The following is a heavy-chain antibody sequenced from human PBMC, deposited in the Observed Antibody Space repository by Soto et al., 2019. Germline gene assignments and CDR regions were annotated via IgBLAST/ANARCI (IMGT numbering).Heavy chain of an antibody. J-gene: IGHJ4*02. D-gene: IGHD3-22*01. CDR3: ARRPSGDYYDSSAHFDS. CDR1: GGSISNSNYY. Sequence: SETLSLTCNVSGGSISNSNYYWGWIRQPPGKGLEWIGSIYYTGNTYYNPSLKSRVTISVDTSKNQFSLKLSSVTAADTAVYYCARRPSGDYYDSSAHFDSWGQGTLVTVSS. V-gene: IGHV4-39*01. CDR2: IYYTGNT.